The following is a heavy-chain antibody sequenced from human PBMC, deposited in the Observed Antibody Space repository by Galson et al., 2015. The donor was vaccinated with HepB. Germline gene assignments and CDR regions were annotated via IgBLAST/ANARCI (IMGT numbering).Heavy chain of an antibody. D-gene: IGHD3-16*01. V-gene: IGHV3-30-3*01. CDR1: GFTFTTYA. CDR2: MTHDGNNK. CDR3: ARGARGIHLRADY. J-gene: IGHJ4*02. Sequence: SLRLSCAVSGFTFTTYAVHWVRQAPGKGPEWLTVMTHDGNNKFYADSVKGRFTISRDDSKNTMYLQMDSLRVEDTAVYYCARGARGIHLRADYWGQGTLVTVSS.